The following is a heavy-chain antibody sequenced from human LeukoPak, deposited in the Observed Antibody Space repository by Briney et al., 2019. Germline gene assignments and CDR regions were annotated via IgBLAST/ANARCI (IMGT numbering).Heavy chain of an antibody. J-gene: IGHJ4*02. CDR3: ASSTTPYCSGGSCYYGDY. CDR1: GFTFSSYA. Sequence: GGSLRLSCAASGFTFSSYAMSWVRQAPGKGLDWVSGINANGGSTYYADSVKGRFTISRDNSKNTLYLQMNSLRAEDTAVYYCASSTTPYCSGGSCYYGDYWGQGTLVTVSS. D-gene: IGHD2-15*01. CDR2: INANGGST. V-gene: IGHV3-23*01.